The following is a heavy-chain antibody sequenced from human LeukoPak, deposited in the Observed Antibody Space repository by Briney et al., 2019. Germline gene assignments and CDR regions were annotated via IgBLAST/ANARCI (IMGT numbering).Heavy chain of an antibody. CDR1: GFTFSSYW. D-gene: IGHD3-22*01. CDR2: INSDGSST. CDR3: ARVPPYYYDSSGYGRFDP. V-gene: IGHV3-74*01. J-gene: IGHJ5*02. Sequence: GGSLRLSCTASGFTFSSYWMHWVRQAPGKGLVWVSRINSDGSSTSYADSVKGRFTISRDNAKNTLYLQMNSLRAEDTAVYYCARVPPYYYDSSGYGRFDPWSQGTLVTVSS.